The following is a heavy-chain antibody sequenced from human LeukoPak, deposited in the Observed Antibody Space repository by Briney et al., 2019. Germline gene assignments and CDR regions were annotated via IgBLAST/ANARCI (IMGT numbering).Heavy chain of an antibody. CDR1: GGTFSSYA. Sequence: ASVKVSCKASGGTFSSYAISWVRQAPGQGLEWMGGIIPIFGPANYAQKFQGRVTITADESTSTAYMELSSLRSEDTAVYYCARSRSGYYYGDYWGQGTLVTVSS. CDR3: ARSRSGYYYGDY. J-gene: IGHJ4*02. CDR2: IIPIFGPA. D-gene: IGHD3-22*01. V-gene: IGHV1-69*13.